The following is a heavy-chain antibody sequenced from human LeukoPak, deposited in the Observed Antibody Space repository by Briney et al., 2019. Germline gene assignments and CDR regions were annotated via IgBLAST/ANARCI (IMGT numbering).Heavy chain of an antibody. Sequence: GASVKVSCKASGGTFSTYAISWVRQAPGQGLEWMGGIVPIFGTTNYAQKFQGRVTITADESTTTAYMELSSLRSEDTAVYYCARVQELVGNDAFDIWGQGTMVTVSS. CDR1: GGTFSTYA. J-gene: IGHJ3*02. V-gene: IGHV1-69*13. D-gene: IGHD6-13*01. CDR3: ARVQELVGNDAFDI. CDR2: IVPIFGTT.